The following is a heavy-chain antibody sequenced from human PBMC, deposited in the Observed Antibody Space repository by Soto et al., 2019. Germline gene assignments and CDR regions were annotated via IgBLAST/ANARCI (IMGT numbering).Heavy chain of an antibody. V-gene: IGHV3-48*01. CDR1: GLTCSGYS. D-gene: IGHD2-15*01. CDR3: ARLYCSGGSCYSGDAFDI. J-gene: IGHJ3*02. CDR2: ISSSSSTI. Sequence: SLRLSCAAAGLTCSGYSSNWVLQAPGKGLEWVSYISSSSSTIYYADSVKGRFTISRDNAKNSLYLQMNSLRAEDTAVYYCARLYCSGGSCYSGDAFDIWGQGTMVTVSS.